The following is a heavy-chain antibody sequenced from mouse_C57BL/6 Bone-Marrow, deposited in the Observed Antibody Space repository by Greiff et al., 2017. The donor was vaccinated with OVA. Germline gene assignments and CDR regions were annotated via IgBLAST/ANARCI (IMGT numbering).Heavy chain of an antibody. V-gene: IGHV1-50*01. CDR1: GYTFTSYW. J-gene: IGHJ1*03. Sequence: QVQLQQPGAELVKPGASVKLSCKASGYTFTSYWMQWVKQRPGQGLEWIGEIDPSDSYTNYNQKFKGKATLTVDTSSSTAYMQLSSLTSEDSAVYYCARLITTVLPYWYFAVWGTGTTVTVSS. D-gene: IGHD1-1*01. CDR3: ARLITTVLPYWYFAV. CDR2: IDPSDSYT.